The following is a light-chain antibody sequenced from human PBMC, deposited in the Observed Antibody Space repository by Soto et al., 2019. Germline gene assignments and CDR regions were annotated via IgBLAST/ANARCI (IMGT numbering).Light chain of an antibody. V-gene: IGLV1-44*01. J-gene: IGLJ3*02. CDR3: AAWDDSLNGWV. CDR2: SDI. Sequence: QSVLTQPPSASGTPGQRVTMSCSGSSSNIGSNPMNWFQQLPGAAPKLLIYSDIQRPSGVPDRFSGSKSGTSASLAISGLRSEDEADYYCAAWDDSLNGWVFGGGTKLTVL. CDR1: SSNIGSNP.